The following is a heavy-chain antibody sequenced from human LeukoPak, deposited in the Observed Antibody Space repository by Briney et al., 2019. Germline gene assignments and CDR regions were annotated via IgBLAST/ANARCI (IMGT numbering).Heavy chain of an antibody. CDR3: AKAVVQRPFDY. CDR1: GFTFSSYW. J-gene: IGHJ4*02. CDR2: IKQDGSEK. V-gene: IGHV3-7*01. Sequence: GGSLRLSCAASGFTFSSYWMTWVRQAPGKGLEWVANIKQDGSEKYYGASVQGRFTISRDNAKSSVYLQMNSLRAEDTAVYYCAKAVVQRPFDYWGQGTLVTVSS. D-gene: IGHD1-1*01.